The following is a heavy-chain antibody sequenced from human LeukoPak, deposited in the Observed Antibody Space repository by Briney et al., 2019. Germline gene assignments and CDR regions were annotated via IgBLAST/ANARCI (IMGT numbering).Heavy chain of an antibody. D-gene: IGHD6-19*01. CDR3: AKVRGQWLRYFDY. J-gene: IGHJ4*02. CDR2: ISGSGGST. CDR1: GFTFSSYA. Sequence: GGSLRLSCAASGFTFSSYAMSWVRQAPGKGLEWVSAISGSGGSTYYADSVKGRFTISRDNSKNTPYLQMNSLRAEDTAVYYCAKVRGQWLRYFDYWGQGTLVTVSS. V-gene: IGHV3-23*01.